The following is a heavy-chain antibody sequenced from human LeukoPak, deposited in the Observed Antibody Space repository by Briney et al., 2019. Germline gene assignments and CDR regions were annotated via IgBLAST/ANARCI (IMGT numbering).Heavy chain of an antibody. J-gene: IGHJ4*02. CDR3: AREEIAVAGPIDY. V-gene: IGHV4-38-2*02. Sequence: SETLSLTCTVSGYSISSGYYWGWIRQPPGKGLEWIGSIYRSGSTYFNPSLKSRVTISVDTSKNQFSLKLSSVTAADTAVYYCAREEIAVAGPIDYWGQGNLVTVSS. CDR1: GYSISSGYY. CDR2: IYRSGST. D-gene: IGHD6-19*01.